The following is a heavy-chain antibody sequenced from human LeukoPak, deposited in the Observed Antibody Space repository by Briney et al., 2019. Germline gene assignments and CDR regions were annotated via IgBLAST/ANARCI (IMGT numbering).Heavy chain of an antibody. J-gene: IGHJ4*02. Sequence: SETLTLTCTVSGGSISNYYWSWIRQPPGKGLEWIGYIYYSGSTNYNPSLTSRVTISLDTSKNQFSLRLNSVTAADTAVFYCASHYGSGFDYWGQGTLVTVSS. CDR3: ASHYGSGFDY. CDR1: GGSISNYY. CDR2: IYYSGST. V-gene: IGHV4-59*01. D-gene: IGHD3-10*01.